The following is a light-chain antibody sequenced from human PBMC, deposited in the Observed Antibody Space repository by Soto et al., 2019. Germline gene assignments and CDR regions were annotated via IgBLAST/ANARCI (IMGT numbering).Light chain of an antibody. CDR2: KVS. V-gene: IGKV1-5*03. CDR1: QSISSW. Sequence: DIQMTQSPSTLSASVGDRVTITCRASQSISSWLAWYQQKPGKAPKILIYKVSNLESGVPSRFSGSGSGTEFTLTISSLQSDDFATYYCQQYNSYPVTFGQGTMLEIK. J-gene: IGKJ2*01. CDR3: QQYNSYPVT.